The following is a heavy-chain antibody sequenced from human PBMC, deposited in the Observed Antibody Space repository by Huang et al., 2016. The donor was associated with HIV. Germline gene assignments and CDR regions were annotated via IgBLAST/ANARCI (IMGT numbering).Heavy chain of an antibody. V-gene: IGHV3-74*01. CDR1: GFSISSYW. Sequence: GLVQPGGSLRLSCAASGFSISSYWMHWVHQAPGQGLVWVSRINSDGSSKSYADSVKGRFTISRDNAKNTLYLQRNSLRAEDTAVYYCARDPRIQSWLNFFDYWGQGTLVSVSS. J-gene: IGHJ4*02. CDR3: ARDPRIQSWLNFFDY. D-gene: IGHD3-22*01. CDR2: INSDGSSK.